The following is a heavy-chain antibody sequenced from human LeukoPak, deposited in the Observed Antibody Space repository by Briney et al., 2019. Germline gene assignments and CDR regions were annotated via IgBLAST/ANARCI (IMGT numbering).Heavy chain of an antibody. D-gene: IGHD3-3*01. CDR1: GGSVSSGSYY. CDR3: ARAKGDYDFWSGYYRGGFDY. CDR2: IYYSGST. V-gene: IGHV4-61*01. Sequence: SETLSLTCTVSGGSVSSGSYYWSWIRQPPGKGLEWIGYIYYSGSTNYNPSLKSRVTISVDTSKNQFSLKLSSVTAADTAVYYCARAKGDYDFWSGYYRGGFDYWGQGTLVTVSS. J-gene: IGHJ4*02.